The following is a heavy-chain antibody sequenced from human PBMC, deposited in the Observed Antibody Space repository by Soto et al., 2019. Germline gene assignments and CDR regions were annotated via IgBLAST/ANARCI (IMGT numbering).Heavy chain of an antibody. D-gene: IGHD6-13*01. CDR1: GYSISNGYY. J-gene: IGHJ4*02. CDR3: ARRHSSNWYGLDY. Sequence: SETLSLTCAVSGYSISNGYYWGWIRQPPGKGLEWIGSIYRTGSTYYNPSLKSRVTISVDTSKNQFSLKLSSVTAADTAVYYCARRHSSNWYGLDYWGQGTLVTVSS. CDR2: IYRTGST. V-gene: IGHV4-38-2*01.